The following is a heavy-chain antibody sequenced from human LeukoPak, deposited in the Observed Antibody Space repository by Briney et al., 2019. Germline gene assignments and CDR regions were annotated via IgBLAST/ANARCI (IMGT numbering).Heavy chain of an antibody. CDR2: IHTSGTT. CDR3: ATEQVSGSAGGFDY. D-gene: IGHD6-19*01. J-gene: IGHJ4*02. CDR1: AGSISCYL. Sequence: SETLSLACAVSAGSISCYLWSWIRQPAGKGLEWLGRIHTSGTTTYSPSFQSRITMQLDTSTKRISLRLSCVTAAETAVYYCATEQVSGSAGGFDYWGQGSLVTVSS. V-gene: IGHV4-4*07.